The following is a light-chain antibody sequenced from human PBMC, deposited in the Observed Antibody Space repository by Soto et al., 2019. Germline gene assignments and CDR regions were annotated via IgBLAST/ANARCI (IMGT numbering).Light chain of an antibody. CDR1: QSISSW. CDR3: QQHNSYAWT. CDR2: DAS. J-gene: IGKJ1*01. Sequence: DTQMTQSPSTRPAPVAARVPITGRARQSISSWLAWYPQNTGKATQLMISDASSLESGAPSRFSGSRSATEVTPPTSSRQEDEFATEYYQQHNSYAWTFGQGTKVDIK. V-gene: IGKV1-5*01.